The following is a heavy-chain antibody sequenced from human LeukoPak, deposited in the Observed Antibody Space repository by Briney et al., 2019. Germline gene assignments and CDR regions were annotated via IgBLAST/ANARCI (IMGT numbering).Heavy chain of an antibody. CDR1: GGSFSGYY. CDR3: ARDLYDSSGYTENWFDP. J-gene: IGHJ5*02. Sequence: PSETLSLTCAVYGGSFSGYYWSWIRQPAGKGLEWVGRIYISGNTNYNPSLKSRVTMSLDRFKNQFSLKLSSVTAADTAVYYCARDLYDSSGYTENWFDPWGQGTLVTVSS. D-gene: IGHD3-22*01. V-gene: IGHV4-59*10. CDR2: IYISGNT.